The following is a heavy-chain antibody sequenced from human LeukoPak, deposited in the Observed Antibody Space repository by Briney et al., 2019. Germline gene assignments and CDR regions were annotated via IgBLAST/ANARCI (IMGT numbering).Heavy chain of an antibody. CDR2: IRGSGGST. J-gene: IGHJ4*02. CDR1: GFTFSSYA. V-gene: IGHV3-23*01. Sequence: GGSLRLSCAASGFTFSSYAMSWVRQAPGKGLEWVSAIRGSGGSTYYADSVKGRFTISRDNSRDTLYLQMNSLRAEDTAVYYCAKGYYDYVWGSYYFDYWGQGTLVTVSS. CDR3: AKGYYDYVWGSYYFDY. D-gene: IGHD3-16*01.